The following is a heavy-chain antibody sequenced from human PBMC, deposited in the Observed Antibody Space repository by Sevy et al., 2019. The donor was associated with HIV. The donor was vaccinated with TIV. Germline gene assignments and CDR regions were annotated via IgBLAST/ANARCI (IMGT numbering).Heavy chain of an antibody. CDR1: GYRFTNFW. CDR2: IYPGDSDV. D-gene: IGHD4-17*01. J-gene: IGHJ3*02. Sequence: GESLKISCKGSGYRFTNFWIDWVRQMPGKGLEWMGVIYPGDSDVRYSPSFEGQVTISTDKSINTAYLDWETLKASDTAIYYCARHSTNYGDFGNAFDIWGQGTVVTVSS. CDR3: ARHSTNYGDFGNAFDI. V-gene: IGHV5-51*01.